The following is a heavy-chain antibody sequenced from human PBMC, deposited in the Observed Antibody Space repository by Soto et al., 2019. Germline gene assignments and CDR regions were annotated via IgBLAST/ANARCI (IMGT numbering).Heavy chain of an antibody. J-gene: IGHJ4*02. D-gene: IGHD1-1*01. CDR2: IYYSGST. Sequence: SETLSLTCTVSGGSISSSSYYWGWIRQPPGKGLEWIGSIYYSGSTYYNPSLKSRVTISVDTSKNQFSLKLSSVTAADTAVYYCARLKPPTQLIFDYWGQGTLVTVSS. V-gene: IGHV4-39*01. CDR3: ARLKPPTQLIFDY. CDR1: GGSISSSSYY.